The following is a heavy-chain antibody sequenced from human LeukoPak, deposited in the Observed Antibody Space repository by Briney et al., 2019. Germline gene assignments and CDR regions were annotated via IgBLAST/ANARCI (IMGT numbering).Heavy chain of an antibody. CDR1: GFTFDDYA. Sequence: GGSLRLSCAASGFTFDDYAMHWVRQAPGKGLEWVSLITWDGGSTYYADSVKGRFTISRDNAKNSLYLQMNSLRVEDTAVYYCAKVAKYYYGSETYYFFEHWGQGTPVTASS. CDR2: ITWDGGST. CDR3: AKVAKYYYGSETYYFFEH. V-gene: IGHV3-43D*03. J-gene: IGHJ4*02. D-gene: IGHD3-10*01.